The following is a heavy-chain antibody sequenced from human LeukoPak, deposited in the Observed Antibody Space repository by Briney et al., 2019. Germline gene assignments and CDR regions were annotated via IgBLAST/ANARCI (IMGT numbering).Heavy chain of an antibody. CDR3: ARDPDSSGWYLPYTRYYYYYYMDV. CDR1: GFTFSSYW. J-gene: IGHJ6*03. D-gene: IGHD6-19*01. V-gene: IGHV3-7*01. Sequence: PGGTLRLSCAASGFTFSSYWISWVRQAPGKGLEWVANIKQDGSEKYYVDSGKGRFTISRDNAKNSLYLQMNSLRAEDTAVYYCARDPDSSGWYLPYTRYYYYYYMDVWGKGTTVTVSS. CDR2: IKQDGSEK.